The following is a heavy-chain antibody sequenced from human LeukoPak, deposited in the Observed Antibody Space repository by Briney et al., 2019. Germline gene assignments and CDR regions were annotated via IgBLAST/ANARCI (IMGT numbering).Heavy chain of an antibody. CDR3: ARHVRSSGWYAPSAQEYFDY. J-gene: IGHJ4*02. V-gene: IGHV1-46*01. Sequence: ASVKVSCKASGYTFTSYYMHWVRQAPGQGLEWMGIINPSGGSTSYAQKFQGRVTMTRDMSTSTVYMELSSLRSEDTAVYYCARHVRSSGWYAPSAQEYFDYWGQGTLVTVSS. D-gene: IGHD6-19*01. CDR2: INPSGGST. CDR1: GYTFTSYY.